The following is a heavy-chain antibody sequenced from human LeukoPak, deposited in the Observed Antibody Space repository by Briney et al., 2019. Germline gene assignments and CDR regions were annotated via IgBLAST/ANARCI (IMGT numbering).Heavy chain of an antibody. D-gene: IGHD3-10*01. CDR3: ARLGVRFGEVRFDP. CDR1: GYTFTGYY. V-gene: IGHV1-18*04. CDR2: ISAYNGNT. J-gene: IGHJ5*02. Sequence: ASVKVSCKASGYTFTGYYMHWVRQAPGQGLEWMGWISAYNGNTNYAQKLQGRVTMTTDTSTSTAYMELRSLRSDDTAVYYCARLGVRFGEVRFDPWGQGTLVTVSS.